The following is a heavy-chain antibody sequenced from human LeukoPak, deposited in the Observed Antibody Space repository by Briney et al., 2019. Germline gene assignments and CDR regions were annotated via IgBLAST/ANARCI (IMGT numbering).Heavy chain of an antibody. J-gene: IGHJ4*02. CDR3: ARGAEMADDY. CDR2: IYYSGST. Sequence: RTSETLSLTCTVSGDSISSYYWSWIRQPPGKGLEWIGYIYYSGSTNYNPSLKSRVTISVDTSKNQFSLKLSSVTAADTAVYYCARGAEMADDYWGQGTLVTVSS. CDR1: GDSISSYY. D-gene: IGHD5-24*01. V-gene: IGHV4-59*01.